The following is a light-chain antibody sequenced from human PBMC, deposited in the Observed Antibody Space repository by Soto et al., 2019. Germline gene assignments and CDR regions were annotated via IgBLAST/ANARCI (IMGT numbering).Light chain of an antibody. CDR3: QQYGSSPVT. CDR2: GAS. Sequence: EIVLTQSPGTLSLSSGERVTLSCRASQSVSSSYLAWYQQKPGQAPKLLIYGASSRATGIPDRFSGSGSGTVFTLTTSRLEPEDYAVYYCQQYGSSPVTFGQGTRLEIK. J-gene: IGKJ5*01. CDR1: QSVSSSY. V-gene: IGKV3-20*01.